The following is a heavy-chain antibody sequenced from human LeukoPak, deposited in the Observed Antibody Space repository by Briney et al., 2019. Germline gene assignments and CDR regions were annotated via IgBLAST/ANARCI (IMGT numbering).Heavy chain of an antibody. D-gene: IGHD3-22*01. Sequence: GASVKVSCKASGYTFTNYGVTWVRQAPGQGLEWMGWISAYNGNTNYVQKLQGRVTMTTDTSTSTAYMELRSLISDDTAVYCCARDARDSSAYRRYWGQGTLVTVSS. J-gene: IGHJ4*02. V-gene: IGHV1-18*01. CDR2: ISAYNGNT. CDR1: GYTFTNYG. CDR3: ARDARDSSAYRRY.